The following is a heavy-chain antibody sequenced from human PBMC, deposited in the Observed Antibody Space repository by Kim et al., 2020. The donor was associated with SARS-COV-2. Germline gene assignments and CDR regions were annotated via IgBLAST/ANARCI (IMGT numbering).Heavy chain of an antibody. Sequence: GGSLRLSCTASGFTFGDYAMSWVRQSPGKGLEWVGFIRSRAFGGTPEYAASVKGRFTISRDDSKSIAYLQMNSLKTEDTAIYYCTRRPAAGMWWFDPWGQGTLVTVSS. D-gene: IGHD6-13*01. V-gene: IGHV3-49*04. CDR1: GFTFGDYA. CDR3: TRRPAAGMWWFDP. J-gene: IGHJ5*02. CDR2: IRSRAFGGTP.